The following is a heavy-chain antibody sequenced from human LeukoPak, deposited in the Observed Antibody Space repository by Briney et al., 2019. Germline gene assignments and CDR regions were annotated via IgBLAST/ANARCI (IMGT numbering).Heavy chain of an antibody. Sequence: GGSLRLSCAASGFGFINSWMSWVRQAPGKGLEWVGRIKRKSDGETTDFAAPVKDRFSISRDDSENTLHLQMNSLKTEDTAVYFCTTEGYSYGYHAFDMWGQGTMVTVSS. J-gene: IGHJ3*02. CDR3: TTEGYSYGYHAFDM. CDR2: IKRKSDGETT. V-gene: IGHV3-15*01. D-gene: IGHD5-18*01. CDR1: GFGFINSW.